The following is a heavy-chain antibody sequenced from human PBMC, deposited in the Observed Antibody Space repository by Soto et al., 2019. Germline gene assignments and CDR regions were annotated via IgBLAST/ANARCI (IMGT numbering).Heavy chain of an antibody. V-gene: IGHV3-23*01. CDR2: ISGSGGSA. CDR1: GFTFSSYA. Sequence: GGSLRLSCAASGFTFSSYAMSWVRQSPGKGLEWVSAISGSGGSAYYADSVKGRFTISRDNSKNTLYLQMNSLRAEDTAVYYCAKVGRWLQFLDAFDIWGQGTMVTVSS. J-gene: IGHJ3*02. CDR3: AKVGRWLQFLDAFDI. D-gene: IGHD5-12*01.